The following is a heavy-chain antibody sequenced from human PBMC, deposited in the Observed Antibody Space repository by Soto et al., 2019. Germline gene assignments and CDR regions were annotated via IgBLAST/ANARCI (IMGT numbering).Heavy chain of an antibody. CDR2: ISYDGSNK. V-gene: IGHV3-30*18. CDR3: AKLAYCGGDCYADY. J-gene: IGHJ4*02. CDR1: GFTFSSYG. D-gene: IGHD2-21*02. Sequence: GGSLRLSCAASGFTFSSYGMHWVRQAPGKGLEWVAVISYDGSNKYYADSVKGRFTISRDKSKNTLYLQMNSLRAEDTAVYYCAKLAYCGGDCYADYWGQGTLVTVSS.